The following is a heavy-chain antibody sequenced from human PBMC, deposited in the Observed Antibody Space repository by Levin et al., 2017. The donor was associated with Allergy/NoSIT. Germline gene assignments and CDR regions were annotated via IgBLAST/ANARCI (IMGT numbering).Heavy chain of an antibody. Sequence: ASVKVSCAASGFTFSSYSMNWVRQAPGKGLEWVSYISSSSSTIYYADSVKGRFTISRDNAKNSLYLQMNSLRDEDTAVYYCAALKLELNYYYYMDVWGKGTTVTVSS. D-gene: IGHD1-7*01. CDR2: ISSSSSTI. CDR3: AALKLELNYYYYMDV. CDR1: GFTFSSYS. J-gene: IGHJ6*03. V-gene: IGHV3-48*02.